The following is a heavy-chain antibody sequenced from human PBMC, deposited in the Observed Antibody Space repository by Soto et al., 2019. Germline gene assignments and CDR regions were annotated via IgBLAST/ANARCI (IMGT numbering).Heavy chain of an antibody. J-gene: IGHJ4*02. CDR1: GFTFDDFG. V-gene: IGHV3-20*04. CDR3: ARPSTGGYCTGTNCYYYFDF. D-gene: IGHD2-2*01. CDR2: INWNGGST. Sequence: PGGSLRLSCAASGFTFDDFGMSWVRQAPGKGLEWVSGINWNGGSTGYSDSVKGRFTISRDNAKNSLYLQMNGLRAEDTALYYCARPSTGGYCTGTNCYYYFDFWGQGTLVTVS.